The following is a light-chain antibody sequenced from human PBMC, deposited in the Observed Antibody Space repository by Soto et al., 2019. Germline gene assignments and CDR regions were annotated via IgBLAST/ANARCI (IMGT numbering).Light chain of an antibody. CDR2: GAS. J-gene: IGKJ5*01. V-gene: IGKV3-20*01. CDR3: QHYVTSSIT. CDR1: QSVSNNY. Sequence: EIVLTQSPGTLSLSPGERATLSCRASQSVSNNYLAWYQQKPGQAPRLLMYGASSRATGTPDRISGGGSGTDFTLTISRLEPEDFAVYYCQHYVTSSITFGQGTRLEIK.